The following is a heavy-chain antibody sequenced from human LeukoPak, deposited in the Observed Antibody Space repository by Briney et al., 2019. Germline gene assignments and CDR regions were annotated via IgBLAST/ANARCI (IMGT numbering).Heavy chain of an antibody. CDR2: INHSEST. CDR3: ARCRRQKPFDY. J-gene: IGHJ4*02. CDR1: GGSFSGYY. Sequence: PSETLSLTCAVYGGSFSGYYWSWIRQPPGKGLEWIGEINHSESTNYNPSIKSRVTISVDTSKNQFSLKLSSVTAADTAVYYCARCRRQKPFDYWGQGTLVTVSS. V-gene: IGHV4-34*01.